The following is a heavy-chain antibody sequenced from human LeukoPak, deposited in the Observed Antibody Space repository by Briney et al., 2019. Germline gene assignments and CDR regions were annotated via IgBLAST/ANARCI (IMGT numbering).Heavy chain of an antibody. Sequence: ASVKVSCKASGGTFSSYAISWVRQAPGQGLEWMGRIIPIFGTANYAQKFQGRVTITTDESTSTAYMELSSLRSEDPAVYYCARDRPPLLGVEDYYYYYMDVWGKGTTVTVSS. CDR1: GGTFSSYA. J-gene: IGHJ6*03. CDR3: ARDRPPLLGVEDYYYYYMDV. V-gene: IGHV1-69*05. D-gene: IGHD2/OR15-2a*01. CDR2: IIPIFGTA.